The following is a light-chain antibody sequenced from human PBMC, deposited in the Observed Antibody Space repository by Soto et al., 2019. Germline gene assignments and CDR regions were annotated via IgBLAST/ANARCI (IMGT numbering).Light chain of an antibody. V-gene: IGKV3-15*01. CDR3: QQYNNWPPAWT. J-gene: IGKJ1*01. Sequence: EVVMAQSPATLSVSPGNTVTLSCRANRTITSNLAWYQQKPGQSPRLLIYGASTRATGIPARFSGSGSGTQFTLTISSLQSEDFAVYYCQQYNNWPPAWTFGQGTKV. CDR1: RTITSN. CDR2: GAS.